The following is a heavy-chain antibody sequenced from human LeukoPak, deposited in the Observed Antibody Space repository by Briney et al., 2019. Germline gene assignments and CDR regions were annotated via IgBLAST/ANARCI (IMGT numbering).Heavy chain of an antibody. CDR1: GGSISNYY. CDR2: IYYSGST. Sequence: SETLSLTCTVSGGSISNYYWSWIRQPPGKGLEWIGYIYYSGSTNYNPSLKSRVTISVDTSKNQFSLKLSSVTAADTAVYYCARRTKRNWFDPWGQGTLVTVSS. D-gene: IGHD1-7*01. V-gene: IGHV4-59*01. CDR3: ARRTKRNWFDP. J-gene: IGHJ5*02.